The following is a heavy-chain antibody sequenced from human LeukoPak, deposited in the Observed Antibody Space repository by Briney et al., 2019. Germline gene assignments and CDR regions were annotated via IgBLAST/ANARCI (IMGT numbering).Heavy chain of an antibody. CDR1: GFTFSSYS. CDR2: ISSSSSMI. D-gene: IGHD4-17*01. CDR3: ANSDYGDYLA. V-gene: IGHV3-48*01. J-gene: IGHJ5*02. Sequence: GGSLRLSCAASGFTFSSYSMNWVRQAPGKGLEWVSYISSSSSMIYYADSVKGRFTISRDNSKNTLCLQMNSLRAEDTAVYYCANSDYGDYLAWGQGTLVTVSS.